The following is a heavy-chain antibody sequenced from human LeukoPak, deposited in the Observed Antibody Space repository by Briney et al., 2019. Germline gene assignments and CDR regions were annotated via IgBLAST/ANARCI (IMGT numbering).Heavy chain of an antibody. V-gene: IGHV4-61*02. Sequence: PSQTLSLTCTVSGGSISSGSYYWSWIRQPAGKGLEWIGRIYTSGSTNYNPSLKSRVTMSVDTSKNQFSLKLSSVTAADTAVYYCARVGYCSGGSCYYFDYWGQGTLVTVSS. CDR2: IYTSGST. CDR1: GGSISSGSYY. J-gene: IGHJ4*02. CDR3: ARVGYCSGGSCYYFDY. D-gene: IGHD2-15*01.